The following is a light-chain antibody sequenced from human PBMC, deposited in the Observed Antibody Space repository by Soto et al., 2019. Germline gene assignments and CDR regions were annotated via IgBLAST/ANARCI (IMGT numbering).Light chain of an antibody. CDR2: LGS. J-gene: IGKJ2*01. CDR3: MQALQTPYT. V-gene: IGKV2-28*01. CDR1: QSLLHSNGYNY. Sequence: DIVMTQSPLSLPVTPGEPASISCRSSQSLLHSNGYNYLDWYLKKPGQSPQLLIYLGSNRASGVPDMFSGSGSGTDFTLKISRVEAEDVGVYYCMQALQTPYTFGQGTKLEIK.